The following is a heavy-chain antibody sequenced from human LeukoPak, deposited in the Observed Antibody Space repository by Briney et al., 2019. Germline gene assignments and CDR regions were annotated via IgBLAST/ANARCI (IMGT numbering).Heavy chain of an antibody. CDR1: GGFISSYY. D-gene: IGHD2-21*01. Sequence: PSETLSLTCNVSGGFISSYYWSWIRQPAGKGLEWIGRIYSSGSTNYNPSLKSRVTMSGDTSKNQFSLKVSSVTAADTAVYYCARHRSLFDHYYYYYYMDVWGKGTTVTISS. V-gene: IGHV4-4*07. CDR3: ARHRSLFDHYYYYYYMDV. J-gene: IGHJ6*03. CDR2: IYSSGST.